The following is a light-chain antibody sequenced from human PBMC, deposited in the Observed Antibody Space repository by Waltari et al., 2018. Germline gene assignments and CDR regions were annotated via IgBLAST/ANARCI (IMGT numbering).Light chain of an antibody. CDR1: QSLSRN. CDR2: AAS. J-gene: IGKJ4*01. V-gene: IGKV3-15*01. Sequence: EILMTQSPGTLSVSPGETATLSCRASQSLSRNLAWYQLKPGQAPRLLIYAASTGATGIPARFSGSWSGTEFTLTISSLQSEDVAVYYCQQYSDWPPLTFGGGTKVEIK. CDR3: QQYSDWPPLT.